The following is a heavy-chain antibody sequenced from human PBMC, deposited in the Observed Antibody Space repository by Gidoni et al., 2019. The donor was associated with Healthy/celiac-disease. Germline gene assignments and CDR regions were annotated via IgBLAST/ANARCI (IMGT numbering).Heavy chain of an antibody. CDR2: IDPSDSYT. CDR1: GYSFTSYW. V-gene: IGHV5-10-1*03. Sequence: EVQLVQSGAEVKKPGESLRISCKGSGYSFTSYWISWVRQMPGKGLEWMGRIDPSDSYTNYSPSFQGHVTISADKSISTAYLQWSSLKASDTAMYYCARNGLAAANTLDWFDPWGQGTLVTVSS. J-gene: IGHJ5*02. CDR3: ARNGLAAANTLDWFDP. D-gene: IGHD6-13*01.